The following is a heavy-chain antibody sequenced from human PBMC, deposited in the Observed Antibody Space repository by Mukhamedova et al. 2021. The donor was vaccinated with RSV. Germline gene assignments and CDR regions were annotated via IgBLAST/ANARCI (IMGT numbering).Heavy chain of an antibody. CDR3: ARCLSITMVRGVLYYYGMDV. J-gene: IGHJ6*02. D-gene: IGHD3-10*01. Sequence: VRQAPGQGLEWMGWISAYNGNTNYAQKLQGRVTMTTDTSTSTAYMELRSLRSDDTAVYYCARCLSITMVRGVLYYYGMDVWGQG. CDR2: ISAYNGNT. V-gene: IGHV1-18*01.